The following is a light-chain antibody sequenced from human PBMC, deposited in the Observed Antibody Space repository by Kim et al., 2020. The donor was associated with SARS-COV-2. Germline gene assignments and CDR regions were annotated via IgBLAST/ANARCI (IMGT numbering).Light chain of an antibody. CDR3: QVWDSSSDHPYWV. CDR1: NIGSKS. V-gene: IGLV3-21*04. J-gene: IGLJ3*02. CDR2: YDS. Sequence: GKTARITCGGNNIGSKSMHWYQQKPGQAPVLVIYYDSDRPSGIPERFSGSNSGNTATLTISRVEAGDEADYYCQVWDSSSDHPYWVFGGGTKLTVL.